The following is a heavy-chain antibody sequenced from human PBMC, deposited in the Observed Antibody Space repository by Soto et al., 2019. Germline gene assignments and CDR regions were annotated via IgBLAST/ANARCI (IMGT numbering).Heavy chain of an antibody. CDR1: GGSISSGGYY. J-gene: IGHJ3*02. CDR3: ARDQHAYYYDSSGFDAFDI. V-gene: IGHV4-31*03. Sequence: SETLSLTCTVSGGSISSGGYYWSWIRQHPGKGLEWIGYIYYSGSTYYNPSLKSRVTISVDTSKNQFSLKLSSVTAADTAVYYCARDQHAYYYDSSGFDAFDIWGQGTMVTVSS. CDR2: IYYSGST. D-gene: IGHD3-22*01.